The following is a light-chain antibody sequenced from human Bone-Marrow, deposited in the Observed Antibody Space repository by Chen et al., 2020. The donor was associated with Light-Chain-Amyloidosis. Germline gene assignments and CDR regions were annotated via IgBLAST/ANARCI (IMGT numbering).Light chain of an antibody. CDR1: SSDVGGYNH. J-gene: IGLJ1*01. Sequence: QSALTQPASVSGSPGQSITISCTGTSSDVGGYNHVSWYQQHQDKAPKLMIYEVTNRPSWVPDRFSGSKSDNTASLTISGLQTEDEADYFCSSYTITNTLVFGSGTRVTVL. CDR3: SSYTITNTLV. CDR2: EVT. V-gene: IGLV2-14*01.